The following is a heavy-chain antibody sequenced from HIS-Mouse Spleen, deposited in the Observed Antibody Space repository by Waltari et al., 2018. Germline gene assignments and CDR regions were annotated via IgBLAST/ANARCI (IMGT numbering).Heavy chain of an antibody. CDR1: GGPISSSSYH. CDR2: IYYSGST. D-gene: IGHD6-13*01. Sequence: QLQLHESGPGLVKPSETLSLTCTVPGGPISSSSYHLAWIRQPPGKGLEWIGSIYYSGSTYYNPSLKSRVTISVDTSKNQFSLKLSSVTAADTAVYYCAREIPYSSSWYDWYFDLWGRGTLVTVSS. V-gene: IGHV4-39*07. CDR3: AREIPYSSSWYDWYFDL. J-gene: IGHJ2*01.